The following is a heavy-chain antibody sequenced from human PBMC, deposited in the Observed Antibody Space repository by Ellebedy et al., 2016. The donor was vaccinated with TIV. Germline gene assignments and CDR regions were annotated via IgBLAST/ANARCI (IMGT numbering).Heavy chain of an antibody. J-gene: IGHJ4*02. CDR1: GFTFSNNA. CDR2: ISGSVMGLYT. CDR3: VTWGQSYGR. Sequence: PGRSLRLSCAASGFTFSNNAMTWVRQAPGKGLEWVSVISGSVMGLYTYYADFVKGRFTVSRDDSKNILYLQMNSLRDDDMAVYYCVTWGQSYGRWGQGSLVTISS. D-gene: IGHD3-16*01. V-gene: IGHV3-23*01.